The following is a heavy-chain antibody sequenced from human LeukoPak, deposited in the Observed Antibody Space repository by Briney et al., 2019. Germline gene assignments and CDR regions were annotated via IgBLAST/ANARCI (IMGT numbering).Heavy chain of an antibody. D-gene: IGHD3-22*01. J-gene: IGHJ4*02. CDR3: AVDSSGHFDY. CDR2: ISSSGSTI. Sequence: GGSLRLSCAASGFTFSSYETNWVRQAPGKGLEWVSYISSSGSTIYYADSVKGRFTISRDNAKNSLYLQMNSLRAEDTAVYYCAVDSSGHFDYWGQGTLVTVSS. V-gene: IGHV3-48*03. CDR1: GFTFSSYE.